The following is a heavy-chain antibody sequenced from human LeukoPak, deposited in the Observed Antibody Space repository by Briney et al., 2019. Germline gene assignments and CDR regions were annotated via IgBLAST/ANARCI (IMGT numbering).Heavy chain of an antibody. CDR3: VSRRGYDYDSVGYTDN. D-gene: IGHD2-2*02. CDR2: VYSRGKT. CDR1: GFTFSSYW. V-gene: IGHV3-66*01. J-gene: IGHJ4*02. Sequence: GGSLRLSCAASGFTFSSYWMSWVRQAPGKGLEWVSVVYSRGKTDYAGSVRGRFTMSTDTSKNTLFLQMNALRTEDAAVYYCVSRRGYDYDSVGYTDNWGQGTLVTVSS.